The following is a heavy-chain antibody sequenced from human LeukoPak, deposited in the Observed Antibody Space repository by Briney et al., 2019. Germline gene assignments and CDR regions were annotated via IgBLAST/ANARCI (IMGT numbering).Heavy chain of an antibody. Sequence: PSKTLSLTCAVYGGSFSGYYWSWIRQPPGKGLEWIGEINHSGSTNYNPSLKSRVTISVDTSKNQFSLKLSSVTAADTAVYYCARRGLAAAGTRAFDIWGQGTMVTVSS. J-gene: IGHJ3*02. CDR2: INHSGST. CDR3: ARRGLAAAGTRAFDI. CDR1: GGSFSGYY. D-gene: IGHD6-13*01. V-gene: IGHV4-34*01.